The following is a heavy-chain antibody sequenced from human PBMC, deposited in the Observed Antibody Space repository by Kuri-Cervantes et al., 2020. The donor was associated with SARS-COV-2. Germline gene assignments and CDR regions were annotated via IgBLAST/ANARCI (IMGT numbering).Heavy chain of an antibody. CDR3: ARAYGFLRYIYYIDV. CDR2: IYYSGST. CDR1: GGSISSHY. Sequence: SETLSLTCTVSGGSISSHYWSWIRQPPGKGLEWIGYIYYSGSTNYNPSLKSRVTISVDTSSKQFSLNLSSVTAADTAVYYCARAYGFLRYIYYIDVWGRGTTVTVSS. V-gene: IGHV4-59*11. J-gene: IGHJ6*03. D-gene: IGHD4-17*01.